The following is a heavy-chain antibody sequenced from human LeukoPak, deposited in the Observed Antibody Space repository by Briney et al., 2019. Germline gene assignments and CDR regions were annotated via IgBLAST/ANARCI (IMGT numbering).Heavy chain of an antibody. V-gene: IGHV3-23*01. CDR2: ISGNGGRT. D-gene: IGHD3-16*01. Sequence: AGGSLRLSCAASGFTFSTYAMSWVRQAPGKGLEWVSAISGNGGRTYYADFVKGRFTISRDNSKNTLYLQMNSLRAEDSAVYYCAKESPLTFEDYWGQGTLVTVSS. CDR1: GFTFSTYA. J-gene: IGHJ4*02. CDR3: AKESPLTFEDY.